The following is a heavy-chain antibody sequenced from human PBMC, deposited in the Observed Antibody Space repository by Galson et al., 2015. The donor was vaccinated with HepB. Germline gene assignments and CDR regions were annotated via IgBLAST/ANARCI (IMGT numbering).Heavy chain of an antibody. D-gene: IGHD3-3*01. J-gene: IGHJ6*03. CDR3: TRVVTIVDFGSGTNYYMDV. V-gene: IGHV1-18*01. CDR1: GYTLTSYG. CDR2: ISAYIATT. Sequence: QSGAEVKKPGASVKVSCKASGYTLTSYGISWVRQAPGQGLEWLGWISAYIATTNYAQKLQGRVTMTADTSTSTAYMELRSLRSDDTAVYYCTRVVTIVDFGSGTNYYMDVWGQGTTVTVSS.